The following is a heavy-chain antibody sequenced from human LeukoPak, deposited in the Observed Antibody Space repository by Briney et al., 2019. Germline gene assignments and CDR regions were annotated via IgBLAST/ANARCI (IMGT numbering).Heavy chain of an antibody. V-gene: IGHV3-48*01. Sequence: GGSLRLSCAASGFAFSIYSMNWVRQGPGKGLEWLSYSSSGSSTIYYADSVKGRFTISKDNAKNSLYLQMNSLRAEDTAVYYCARMSSGSYLFDYWGQGTLVTVSS. D-gene: IGHD3-10*01. CDR2: SSSGSSTI. CDR1: GFAFSIYS. CDR3: ARMSSGSYLFDY. J-gene: IGHJ4*02.